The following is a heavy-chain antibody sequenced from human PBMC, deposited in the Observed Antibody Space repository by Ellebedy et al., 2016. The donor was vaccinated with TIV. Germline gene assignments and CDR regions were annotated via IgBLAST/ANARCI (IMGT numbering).Heavy chain of an antibody. CDR1: GFSFNTHS. CDR2: ITSNGDKT. V-gene: IGHV3-23*01. D-gene: IGHD4/OR15-4a*01. CDR3: AKEGAVREFDF. J-gene: IGHJ4*02. Sequence: GESLKISXAASGFSFNTHSMSWVRQVPGKGPQWVSSITSNGDKTFYADSVRGRVTVSRDNSKNTLYLYMNSLRVEDTAVYYCAKEGAVREFDFWGQGTLVTVSS.